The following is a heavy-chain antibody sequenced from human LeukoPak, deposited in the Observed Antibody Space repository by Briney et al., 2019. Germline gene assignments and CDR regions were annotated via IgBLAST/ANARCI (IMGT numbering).Heavy chain of an antibody. CDR3: ARDGDYYDSRSPSGY. CDR1: GFTFSSYG. D-gene: IGHD3-22*01. CDR2: ISSSGSII. J-gene: IGHJ4*02. V-gene: IGHV3-48*04. Sequence: GGSLRLSCAASGFTFSSYGMHWVRQAPGKGLEWVAYISSSGSIIYYADSVKGRFTISRDNAKNSLYLQMKSLRAEDTAVYYCARDGDYYDSRSPSGYWGQGTLVTVSS.